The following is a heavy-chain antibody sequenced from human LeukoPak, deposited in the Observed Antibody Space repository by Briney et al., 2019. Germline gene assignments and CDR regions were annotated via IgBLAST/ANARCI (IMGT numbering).Heavy chain of an antibody. CDR3: ARRYDFWSGYLN. CDR1: GGSINSSSYY. V-gene: IGHV4-39*01. D-gene: IGHD3-3*01. J-gene: IGHJ4*02. Sequence: SETLSLTCTVSGGSINSSSYYWGWIRQPPGKGLEWIGSIYYSGSTYYNPSLKSRVTISVDTSKNQFSLKLSSVTAADTAVYYCARRYDFWSGYLNWGQGTLVTVSS. CDR2: IYYSGST.